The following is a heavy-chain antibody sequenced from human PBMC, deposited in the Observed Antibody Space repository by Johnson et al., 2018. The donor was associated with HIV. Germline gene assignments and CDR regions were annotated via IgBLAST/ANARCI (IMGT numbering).Heavy chain of an antibody. CDR1: GFTFSSYA. CDR2: ISYDGSNK. J-gene: IGHJ3*02. D-gene: IGHD1-26*01. CDR3: ARDGGSTRGDAFDI. V-gene: IGHV3-30*04. Sequence: QMLLVESGGGVVQPGRSLRLSCAASGFTFSSYAMHWVRQAPGKGLEWVAVISYDGSNKYYADSVKGRFTISRDNSKNTRYQQMNSLRAEDTAVYYCARDGGSTRGDAFDIWGQGTMVTVSS.